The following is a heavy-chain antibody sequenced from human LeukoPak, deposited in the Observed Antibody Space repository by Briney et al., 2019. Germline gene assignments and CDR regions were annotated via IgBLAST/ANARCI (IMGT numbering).Heavy chain of an antibody. J-gene: IGHJ5*02. V-gene: IGHV1-46*01. CDR2: MNQSGSST. CDR3: ARDQSWFGVLWDGRGKWFDP. CDR1: GYTFTSYY. D-gene: IGHD3-10*01. Sequence: ASVKVSCKASGYTFTSYYMHWVGQAPGQGLEWMGIMNQSGSSTSYAQKFQARVTMTRDTSTSTVYMELSRLRSEDAAVDDCARDQSWFGVLWDGRGKWFDPWGQGTLVTVSS.